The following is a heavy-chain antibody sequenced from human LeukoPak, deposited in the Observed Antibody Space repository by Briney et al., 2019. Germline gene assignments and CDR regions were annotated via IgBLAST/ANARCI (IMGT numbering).Heavy chain of an antibody. V-gene: IGHV1-69*06. CDR3: ARDYAFGTGRNRIAVAVRYFDY. J-gene: IGHJ4*02. D-gene: IGHD6-19*01. Sequence: SVKVSCKASGGTFSSYAISWVRQAPGQGLEWMGGIIPIFGTANYAQKFQGRVTITADKSTSTAYMELSSLRSEDTAVYYCARDYAFGTGRNRIAVAVRYFDYWGQGTLVTVSS. CDR2: IIPIFGTA. CDR1: GGTFSSYA.